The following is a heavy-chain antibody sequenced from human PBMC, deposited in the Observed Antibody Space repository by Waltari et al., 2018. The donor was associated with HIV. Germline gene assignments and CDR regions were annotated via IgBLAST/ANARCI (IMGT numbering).Heavy chain of an antibody. D-gene: IGHD2-2*01. J-gene: IGHJ5*02. V-gene: IGHV1-69*04. CDR3: ARGQYQLGWCDP. Sequence: QVQLVQSGAEVKKPGSSVQVSCKASGGTFSSYAISWVRQAPGQGLEWMGRIIPILGIANYAQKFQGRVTITADKSTSTAYRELSSLRTEDTAVYYCARGQYQLGWCDPWGQGTLVTVSS. CDR2: IIPILGIA. CDR1: GGTFSSYA.